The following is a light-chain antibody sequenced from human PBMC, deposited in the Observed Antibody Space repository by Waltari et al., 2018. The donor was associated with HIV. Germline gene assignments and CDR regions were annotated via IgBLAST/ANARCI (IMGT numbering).Light chain of an antibody. J-gene: IGLJ1*01. V-gene: IGLV3-21*01. Sequence: SYLLTQPPSVSVAPGKTASITCGGDNVEEKSVHWSQQKSGQAPVLVIYADDDRPSGIPERFSGSNSGSTATLTITRVEAGDEADYYCQVWDSGSDHYVFGTGTKVTVL. CDR1: NVEEKS. CDR3: QVWDSGSDHYV. CDR2: ADD.